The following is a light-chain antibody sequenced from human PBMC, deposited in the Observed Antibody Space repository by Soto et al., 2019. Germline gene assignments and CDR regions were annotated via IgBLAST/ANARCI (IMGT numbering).Light chain of an antibody. CDR2: DAS. CDR3: QKYNSAPRT. V-gene: IGKV1-27*01. CDR1: QGISNY. J-gene: IGKJ1*01. Sequence: DIQMTQSPSSLSASVGDRVTITCRASQGISNYLAWYQQKPGKVPKLLIYDASTLQSGVPSRFSGSGSGTDFTITISSLQPEDVETYYCQKYNSAPRTFGKGTNVEIK.